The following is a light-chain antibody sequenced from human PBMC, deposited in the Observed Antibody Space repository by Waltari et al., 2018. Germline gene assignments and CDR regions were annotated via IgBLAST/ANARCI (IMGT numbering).Light chain of an antibody. CDR3: CAYTGSVWV. J-gene: IGLJ3*02. CDR1: SSDIGSQKY. CDR2: VVS. V-gene: IGLV2-14*03. Sequence: QSALTQPASVSGSPGQSITMSCTGTSSDIGSQKYVSWYQQHPGKAPKLMIYVVSERPSGVSNRFSGSKSVNTASLTISGLQADDEADYYCCAYTGSVWVFGGGTKLTVL.